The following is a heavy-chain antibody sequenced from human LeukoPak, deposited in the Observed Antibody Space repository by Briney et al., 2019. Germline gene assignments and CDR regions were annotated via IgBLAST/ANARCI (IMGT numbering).Heavy chain of an antibody. Sequence: GGSLRLSCAASGFTFSSYGMHWVRQAPGKGLEWVAVTSYDGSNKYYADSVKGRFTISRDNSKNTLYLQMNSLRAEDTAVYYCAKDQNGPQKIGLNYGDAPDYWGQGTLVTVSS. CDR1: GFTFSSYG. CDR3: AKDQNGPQKIGLNYGDAPDY. CDR2: TSYDGSNK. J-gene: IGHJ4*02. D-gene: IGHD4-17*01. V-gene: IGHV3-30*18.